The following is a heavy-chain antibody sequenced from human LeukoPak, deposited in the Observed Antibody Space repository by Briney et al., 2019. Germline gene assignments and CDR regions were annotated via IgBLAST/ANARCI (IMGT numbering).Heavy chain of an antibody. J-gene: IGHJ3*01. CDR1: GFTFSSYE. CDR3: ASDPFNIAAHDAFNF. CDR2: ISSSGSTI. D-gene: IGHD2-21*01. V-gene: IGHV3-48*03. Sequence: GGSLRLSXAASGFTFSSYEMNWVRQSPGKGLEWLSYISSSGSTIYYADSVKGRFTISRDNAENSLYLQTNSLRVEDTAVYYCASDPFNIAAHDAFNFWGQGTAVTVSS.